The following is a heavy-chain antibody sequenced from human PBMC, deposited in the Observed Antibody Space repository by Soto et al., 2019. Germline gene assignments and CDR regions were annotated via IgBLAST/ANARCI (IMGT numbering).Heavy chain of an antibody. J-gene: IGHJ4*02. CDR2: IRSKANSYAT. V-gene: IGHV3-73*01. Sequence: PGGSLRLACAASGFTFSGSAMHWVRQASGKGLEWVGRIRSKANSYATAYAASVKGRFTISRDDSKNTAYLQMNSLKTEDTAVYYCTRHLRPYGSGSYFVDYWGQGTLVTVSS. D-gene: IGHD3-10*01. CDR1: GFTFSGSA. CDR3: TRHLRPYGSGSYFVDY.